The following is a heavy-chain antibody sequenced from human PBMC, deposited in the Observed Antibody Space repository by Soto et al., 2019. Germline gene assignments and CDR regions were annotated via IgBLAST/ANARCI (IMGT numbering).Heavy chain of an antibody. J-gene: IGHJ3*02. Sequence: QLHLVQSGAVVKKPGASVTVSCSASGYPVTAYYMHWVRQAPGRGLEWMGGINPATGAAKYTQTFKGRVTMHRDTSTSTVFMELSGLTSEDTAVFYCARGGGVGVAGSAAFDMWGQGTVVTVSS. CDR1: GYPVTAYY. V-gene: IGHV1-2*02. CDR3: ARGGGVGVAGSAAFDM. D-gene: IGHD3-3*01. CDR2: INPATGAA.